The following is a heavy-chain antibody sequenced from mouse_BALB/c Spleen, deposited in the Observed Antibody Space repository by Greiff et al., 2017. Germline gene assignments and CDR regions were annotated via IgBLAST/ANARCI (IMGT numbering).Heavy chain of an antibody. CDR1: GFSLTSYG. CDR3: ARFRSWYFDV. Sequence: VQLVESGPGLVAPSQSLSITCTVSGFSLTSYGVHWVRQPPGKGLEWLGVIWAGGSTNYNSALMSRLSISKDNSKSQVFLKMNSLQTDDTAMYYCARFRSWYFDVWGAGTTVTVSS. CDR2: IWAGGST. J-gene: IGHJ1*01. V-gene: IGHV2-9*02.